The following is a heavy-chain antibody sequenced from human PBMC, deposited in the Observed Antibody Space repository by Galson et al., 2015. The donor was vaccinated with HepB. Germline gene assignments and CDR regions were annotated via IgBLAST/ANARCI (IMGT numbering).Heavy chain of an antibody. D-gene: IGHD6-6*01. CDR2: ISASGGGT. CDR3: AKTRLPYSASSEGYFDY. Sequence: SLRLSCAASGFTFSSDTMTWVRQAPGKGLEWVSSISASGGGTFYADSVKGRFTISRDISKGTLFLQMKSLRAEDTAMYYCAKTRLPYSASSEGYFDYWGQGALVTVSS. V-gene: IGHV3-23*01. J-gene: IGHJ4*02. CDR1: GFTFSSDT.